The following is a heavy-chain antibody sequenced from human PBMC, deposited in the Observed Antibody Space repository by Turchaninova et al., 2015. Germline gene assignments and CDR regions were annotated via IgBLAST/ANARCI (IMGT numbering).Heavy chain of an antibody. Sequence: QITLKESGPTRVKPTQTLALTCNFSGFSLSSSGVGVAWYRQAPGKALAILIVIYWDDDTRYSPSLKSRLTVTKDTAKNLVVLTMTNMDPVDTATYYCAHRRPNSGSWDTGVFDYWGQGTLVTVSS. V-gene: IGHV2-5*02. CDR2: IYWDDDT. CDR1: GFSLSSSGVG. D-gene: IGHD3-22*01. J-gene: IGHJ4*02. CDR3: AHRRPNSGSWDTGVFDY.